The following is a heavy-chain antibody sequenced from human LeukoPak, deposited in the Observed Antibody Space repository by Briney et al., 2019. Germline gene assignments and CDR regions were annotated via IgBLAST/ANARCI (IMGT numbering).Heavy chain of an antibody. CDR1: GGSFSGYY. J-gene: IGHJ4*02. V-gene: IGHV4-34*01. CDR3: TAERAGTIVDY. Sequence: SETLSLTCAVYGGSFSGYYWSWIRQPPGKGLEWIGSIYSSGTTYYNPSLKSRVTVSVDTSKNQFSLKLSSVTAADTAVYYCTAERAGTIVDYWGQGTLVTVSS. D-gene: IGHD1-1*01. CDR2: IYSSGTT.